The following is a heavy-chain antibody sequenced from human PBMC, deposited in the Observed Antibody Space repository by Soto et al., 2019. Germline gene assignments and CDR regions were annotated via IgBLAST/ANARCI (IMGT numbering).Heavy chain of an antibody. V-gene: IGHV4-59*04. J-gene: IGHJ3*01. Sequence: PSETLSLTCTVSGASFSPNYWAWIRQPTGKGLEWIGYIYYTGSTYYNPSLKSRVTISVDTSKNQFSLKLSSVTAADTAVYYCARLAYNPIGVNVYGDDAFDLWGQGTVVT. CDR2: IYYTGST. CDR3: ARLAYNPIGVNVYGDDAFDL. CDR1: GASFSPNY. D-gene: IGHD2-21*01.